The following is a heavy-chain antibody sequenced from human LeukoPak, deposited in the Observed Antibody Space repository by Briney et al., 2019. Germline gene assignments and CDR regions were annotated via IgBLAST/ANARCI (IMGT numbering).Heavy chain of an antibody. V-gene: IGHV3-21*01. CDR3: ARDMQKYYYDSSGNSGMDV. CDR1: GFIFSSYS. Sequence: GGSLRLSCAASGFIFSSYSMHWVRQAPGKGLEWVSSISSSSSYIYYADSVKGRFTISRDNSKNTLYLQMNSLRAEDTAVYYCARDMQKYYYDSSGNSGMDVWGQGTTVTVSS. D-gene: IGHD3-22*01. J-gene: IGHJ6*01. CDR2: ISSSSSYI.